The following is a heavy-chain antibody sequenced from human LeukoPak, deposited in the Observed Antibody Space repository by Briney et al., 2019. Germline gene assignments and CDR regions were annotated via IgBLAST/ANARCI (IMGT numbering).Heavy chain of an antibody. V-gene: IGHV3-15*01. CDR2: IKSKPDGGTT. Sequence: GGSLRLSCAASGFTVSDAWMHWARQAPGGGLEWVGRIKSKPDGGTTDYAAPVKGRLTISRDESESALYLQMSSLTTDDTAVYYCVAREAWGQGTLVTVSS. CDR1: GFTVSDAW. CDR3: VAREA. J-gene: IGHJ5*02.